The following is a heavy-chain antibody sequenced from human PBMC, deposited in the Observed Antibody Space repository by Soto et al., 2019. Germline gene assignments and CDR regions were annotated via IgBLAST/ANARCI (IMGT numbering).Heavy chain of an antibody. Sequence: QVQLVESGGGVVQPGRSLRLSCSASGFTFRSYAMHWVRQAPGKGLEWVAVISYDGNKKYYADSVKGRFTISRDNSKNTLYLQMNSLRAEDTAVYYCARAAQTTARWGGWYFDYWGQGTLVTVSS. V-gene: IGHV3-30-3*01. D-gene: IGHD4-17*01. CDR2: ISYDGNKK. CDR1: GFTFRSYA. CDR3: ARAAQTTARWGGWYFDY. J-gene: IGHJ4*02.